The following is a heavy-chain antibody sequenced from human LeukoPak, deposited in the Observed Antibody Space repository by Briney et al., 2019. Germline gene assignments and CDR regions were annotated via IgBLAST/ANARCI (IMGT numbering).Heavy chain of an antibody. J-gene: IGHJ4*02. V-gene: IGHV3-21*01. D-gene: IGHD2-2*01. CDR2: ISSSSSYI. CDR3: ARDEGDIVLVPAAYDY. CDR1: GFTFSSYS. Sequence: GGSLRLSCAASGFTFSSYSMNWVRQAPGKGLEWVSSISSSSSYIYYADSVKGRFTISRDNAKNSLYLQMNSLRAEDTAVYYCARDEGDIVLVPAAYDYWGQGTLVTVSS.